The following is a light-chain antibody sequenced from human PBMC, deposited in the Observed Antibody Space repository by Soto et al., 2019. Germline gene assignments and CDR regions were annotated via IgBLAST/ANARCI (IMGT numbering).Light chain of an antibody. CDR3: QQHGDSPLT. V-gene: IGKV3-11*01. J-gene: IGKJ1*01. Sequence: IVLTQSPATLSLSPGERVTLSCRASQSVTSNLAWYQHKPGQAPTLLMSGASNRASGIPARFSGSGSGTDFTLTISRLEPEDFALYYCQQHGDSPLTFGQGTKLEIK. CDR2: GAS. CDR1: QSVTSN.